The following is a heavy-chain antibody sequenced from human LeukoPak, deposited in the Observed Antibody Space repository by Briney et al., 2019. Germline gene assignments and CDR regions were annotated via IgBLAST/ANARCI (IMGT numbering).Heavy chain of an antibody. CDR2: INPNSGGT. CDR1: GYTFSDYL. CDR3: ARDPNSFDY. Sequence: GASVTVSFKTSGYTFSDYLMHWVRQAPGQGLEWMGRINPNSGGTRYAQKFQGRVTMTRDTSISTAYMDLSSLTSDDTAVYYCARDPNSFDYWGQGTLVTVSS. D-gene: IGHD4-23*01. J-gene: IGHJ4*02. V-gene: IGHV1-2*06.